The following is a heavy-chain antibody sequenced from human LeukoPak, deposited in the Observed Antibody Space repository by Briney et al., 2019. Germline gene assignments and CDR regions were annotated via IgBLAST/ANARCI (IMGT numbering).Heavy chain of an antibody. Sequence: GASVKVPCKASGYTFTSYGISWVRQAPGQGLEWMGWISAYNGNTNYAQKLQGRVTMTTDTSTSTAYMELRSLRSDDTAVYYCSRSPYSSGWSHFDYWGQGTLVTVSS. CDR3: SRSPYSSGWSHFDY. J-gene: IGHJ4*02. D-gene: IGHD6-19*01. CDR2: ISAYNGNT. V-gene: IGHV1-18*01. CDR1: GYTFTSYG.